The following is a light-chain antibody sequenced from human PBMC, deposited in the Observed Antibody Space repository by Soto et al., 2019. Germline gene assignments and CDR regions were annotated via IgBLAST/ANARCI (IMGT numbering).Light chain of an antibody. CDR1: HSVSSN. V-gene: IGKV3D-15*01. Sequence: EIVMTQSPATLSVSPGERATLSCRASHSVSSNLAWYQQKPGQAPRLLIYGASTRATGIPARFSGSWSGTEFTLTISSLQSEDFAAYYCQQYNTRPYTFGQGTKLEIK. CDR2: GAS. CDR3: QQYNTRPYT. J-gene: IGKJ2*01.